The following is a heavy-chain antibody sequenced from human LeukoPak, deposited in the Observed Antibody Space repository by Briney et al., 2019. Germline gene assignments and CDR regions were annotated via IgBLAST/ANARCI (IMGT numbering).Heavy chain of an antibody. J-gene: IGHJ6*02. CDR1: GYTFTSYD. CDR2: MNPNSGNR. CDR3: ARVVVVPAAGFARVSGYYYYGMDV. Sequence: GASVKVSCKASGYTFTSYDINWVRQATGQGLEWMGWMNPNSGNRGYAQKFQGRVTMTRNTSISTAYMVLSSLRSEDTAVYYCARVVVVPAAGFARVSGYYYYGMDVWGQGTTVTVSS. V-gene: IGHV1-8*01. D-gene: IGHD2-2*01.